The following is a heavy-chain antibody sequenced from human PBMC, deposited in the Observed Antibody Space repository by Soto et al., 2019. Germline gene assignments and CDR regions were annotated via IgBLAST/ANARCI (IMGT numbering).Heavy chain of an antibody. CDR3: SRVDPGETSPFDH. J-gene: IGHJ4*01. Sequence: ASVKVSCKASGYIFTSYYIHWVRQAPGQGLEWMEWINPFDGSRMFAQSFKGRVTMTRDTSTSTFYMEVSSLRSEDTAVYYCSRVDPGETSPFDHWGQ. CDR1: GYIFTSYY. CDR2: INPFDGSR. D-gene: IGHD3-10*01. V-gene: IGHV1-46*03.